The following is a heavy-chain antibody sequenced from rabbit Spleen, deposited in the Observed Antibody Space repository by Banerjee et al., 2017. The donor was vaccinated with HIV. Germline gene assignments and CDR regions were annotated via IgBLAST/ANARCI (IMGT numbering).Heavy chain of an antibody. CDR3: ARDTSSSFSSYGMDL. CDR2: IHIGSSAFT. D-gene: IGHD1-1*01. CDR1: GFDFSRNYY. J-gene: IGHJ6*01. V-gene: IGHV1S40*01. Sequence: QSLEESGGDLVKPEGSLTLTCKASGFDFSRNYYMSWVRQAPGKGLEWIACIHIGSSAFTYFATWAKGRFTISKTSSTTVTLQMTSLTAADTATYFCARDTSSSFSSYGMDLWGPGTLVTVS.